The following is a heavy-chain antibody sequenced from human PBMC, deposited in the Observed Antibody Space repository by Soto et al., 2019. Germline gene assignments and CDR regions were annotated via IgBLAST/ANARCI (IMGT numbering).Heavy chain of an antibody. D-gene: IGHD4-4*01. CDR3: ARDRRTTVPYGMDV. J-gene: IGHJ6*02. CDR1: GGTFSSYA. V-gene: IGHV1-69*12. Sequence: QVQLVQSGAEVKKPGSSVKVSCKASGGTFSSYAISWVRQAPGQGLEWMGGIIPIFGTANYAQKFQGRVTXXAXEXKSTAYMELSSLRSEDTAVYYCARDRRTTVPYGMDVWGQGTTVTVSS. CDR2: IIPIFGTA.